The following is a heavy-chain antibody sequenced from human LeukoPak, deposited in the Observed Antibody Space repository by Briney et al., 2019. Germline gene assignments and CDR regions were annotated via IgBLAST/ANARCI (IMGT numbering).Heavy chain of an antibody. Sequence: PSETLSLTCAVYGGSFSGYYWSWLRQPPGKGLEWIGEINHSGSTNYNPPLKSRVTLSVDTSKNQFSLKLSSVTAADTAVYYCARGQDSSGYLYWGEGTLVTVSS. J-gene: IGHJ4*02. D-gene: IGHD3-22*01. CDR3: ARGQDSSGYLY. CDR2: INHSGST. CDR1: GGSFSGYY. V-gene: IGHV4-34*01.